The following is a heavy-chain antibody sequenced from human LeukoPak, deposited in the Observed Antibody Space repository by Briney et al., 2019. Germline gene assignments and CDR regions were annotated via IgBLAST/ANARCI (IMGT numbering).Heavy chain of an antibody. J-gene: IGHJ4*02. V-gene: IGHV4-39*01. CDR3: ARREPMGVVIGFDY. Sequence: NPSETLSLTCTVSGGSISSSSYYWGWIRQPPGKGLEWIGSIYYSGSTYYNPSLKSRVTISVDTSKNQFSLKLSSVTAADTAVYYCARREPMGVVIGFDYWGQGTLVTVSS. CDR1: GGSISSSSYY. D-gene: IGHD2-21*01. CDR2: IYYSGST.